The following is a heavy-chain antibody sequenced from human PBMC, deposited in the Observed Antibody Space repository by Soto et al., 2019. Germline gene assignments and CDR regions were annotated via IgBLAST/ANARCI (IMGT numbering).Heavy chain of an antibody. CDR2: IKQDGSEK. Sequence: EEHLVESGGGLVQPGGSLRLSCAASGFSFRDYWMTWVRQAPGKGLDWVANIKQDGSEKYYLDSLKGRFTISRDNAKNSVYLLMNSLRAEDTAVYYCARGKDGRRAGTYYFDMDVGGKGTTVTVSS. D-gene: IGHD1-1*01. CDR3: ARGKDGRRAGTYYFDMDV. J-gene: IGHJ6*03. V-gene: IGHV3-7*01. CDR1: GFSFRDYW.